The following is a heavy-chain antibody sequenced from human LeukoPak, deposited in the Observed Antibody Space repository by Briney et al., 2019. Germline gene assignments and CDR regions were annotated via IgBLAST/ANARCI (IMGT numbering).Heavy chain of an antibody. CDR2: ISGSGGST. D-gene: IGHD7-27*01. CDR3: ANDRRNWGSRVDY. CDR1: GFTFSTYA. J-gene: IGHJ4*02. Sequence: QPGGSLRLSCAASGFTFSTYAMSWVRQAPGKGLEWVSAISGSGGSTYYADSVKGRFTISRDNSKNTLYLQINSLRAEDTAIYYCANDRRNWGSRVDYWGQGTLVTVSS. V-gene: IGHV3-23*01.